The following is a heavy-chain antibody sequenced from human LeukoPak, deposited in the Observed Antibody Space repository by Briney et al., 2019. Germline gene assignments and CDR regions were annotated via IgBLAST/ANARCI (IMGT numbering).Heavy chain of an antibody. Sequence: ASVKVSCKASGYTFTGYYMHWVRQAPGQGLEWMGWINPNSGGTNYAQKFQGRVTMTRDTSISTAYMELSRLRSDDTAVYYCARDFRVSLYGGNRGFDYWGQGTLVTVSS. D-gene: IGHD4-23*01. CDR2: INPNSGGT. CDR3: ARDFRVSLYGGNRGFDY. J-gene: IGHJ4*02. V-gene: IGHV1-2*02. CDR1: GYTFTGYY.